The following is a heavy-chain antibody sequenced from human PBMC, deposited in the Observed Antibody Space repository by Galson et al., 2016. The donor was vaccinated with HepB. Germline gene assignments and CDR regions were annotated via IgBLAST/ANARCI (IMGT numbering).Heavy chain of an antibody. CDR1: GGSISHHH. J-gene: IGHJ4*02. Sequence: LSLTCTVSGGSISHHHWIWIRQSAGKGLEWIGRIYASGLTNYNTSLQGRVSMSVDASKNQFSLTLTSVTAADTAIYYCVREHFDWIFLLDSWGQGILVTVSS. CDR2: IYASGLT. D-gene: IGHD3-9*01. CDR3: VREHFDWIFLLDS. V-gene: IGHV4-4*07.